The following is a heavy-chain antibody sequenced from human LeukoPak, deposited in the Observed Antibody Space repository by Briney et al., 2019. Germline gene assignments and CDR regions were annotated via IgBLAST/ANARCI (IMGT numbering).Heavy chain of an antibody. V-gene: IGHV3-7*05. CDR1: GFTFSSYW. Sequence: GGYLRLSCAASGFTFSSYWMSWVRQAPGKGLEWVANIKQDGSEKYYVDSVKGRFTISRDNAKNSLYLQMNSLGAEDTAVYYCARDQRYCSSSSCPWEPFDYWGQGTLVTVSS. J-gene: IGHJ4*02. CDR2: IKQDGSEK. D-gene: IGHD2-2*01. CDR3: ARDQRYCSSSSCPWEPFDY.